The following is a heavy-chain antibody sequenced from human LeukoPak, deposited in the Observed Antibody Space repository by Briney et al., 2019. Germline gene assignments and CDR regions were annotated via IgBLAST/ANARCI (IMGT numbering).Heavy chain of an antibody. CDR3: ARPGWVLVTATFLDY. J-gene: IGHJ4*02. CDR1: GFTFSDYY. V-gene: IGHV3-11*01. D-gene: IGHD2-15*01. Sequence: PGGSLRLSCAASGFTFSDYYMSWIRQAPGKGLEWISYISGSGTTIYYADSVKGRFTTSRDNAKNSLYLQMNSLRAEDTAVYYCARPGWVLVTATFLDYWGQGALVTVSS. CDR2: ISGSGTTI.